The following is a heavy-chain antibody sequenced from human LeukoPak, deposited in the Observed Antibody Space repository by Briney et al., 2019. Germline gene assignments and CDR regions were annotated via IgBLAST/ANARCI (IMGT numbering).Heavy chain of an antibody. CDR2: IYTSGST. D-gene: IGHD3-10*01. V-gene: IGHV4-4*07. CDR1: GGSISSYY. Sequence: PSETLSLTCTVSGGSISSYYWSWIRQPAGKGLEWIGRIYTSGSTYYNPSLRSRVTISVDTSKNQFSLKLSSVTAADTAVYYCARDQAGSGSFDYWGQGTLVTVSS. CDR3: ARDQAGSGSFDY. J-gene: IGHJ4*02.